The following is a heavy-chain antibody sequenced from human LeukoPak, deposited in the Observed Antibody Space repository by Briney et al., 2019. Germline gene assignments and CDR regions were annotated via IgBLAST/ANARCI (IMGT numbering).Heavy chain of an antibody. V-gene: IGHV4-39*06. CDR2: IYYSGST. CDR3: ASGVWGSYRYFDY. Sequence: SETLSLTCTVSGGSISSSSYYWGWIRQPPGKGLEWIGSIYYSGSTYYNPSLKSRVTISVDTSKNQFALKLSSVTAADTAVYYCASGVWGSYRYFDYWGQGPLVTVSS. CDR1: GGSISSSSYY. J-gene: IGHJ4*02. D-gene: IGHD3-16*02.